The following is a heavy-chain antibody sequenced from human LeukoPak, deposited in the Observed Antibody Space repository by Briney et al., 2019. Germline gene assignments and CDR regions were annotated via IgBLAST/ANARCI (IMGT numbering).Heavy chain of an antibody. D-gene: IGHD3-22*01. J-gene: IGHJ4*02. CDR3: ARGNYYDSSGYYYDY. Sequence: SETLSLTCAVYGGSFSGYYWSWIRQPPGKGLEWIGEINHSGSTNYNPSLKSRVTISVDTSKNQFSLKLSSVTAADTAVYYCARGNYYDSSGYYYDYWGQGTLVTVSS. CDR1: GGSFSGYY. CDR2: INHSGST. V-gene: IGHV4-34*01.